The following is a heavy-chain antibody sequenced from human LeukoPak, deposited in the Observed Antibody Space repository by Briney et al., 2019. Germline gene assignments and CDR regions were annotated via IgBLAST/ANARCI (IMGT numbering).Heavy chain of an antibody. CDR1: GGSISSYY. CDR3: TRRRGGGDGFFDY. CDR2: IYYSGST. V-gene: IGHV4-59*08. J-gene: IGHJ4*02. D-gene: IGHD3-16*01. Sequence: SETLSLTCTVSGGSISSYYWSWIRQPPGKGLEWIGYIYYSGSTNYNPSLKSRVTMSVDTSKNQFSLKLSSVTAADTAVYYCTRRRGGGDGFFDYWGQGTLVTVSS.